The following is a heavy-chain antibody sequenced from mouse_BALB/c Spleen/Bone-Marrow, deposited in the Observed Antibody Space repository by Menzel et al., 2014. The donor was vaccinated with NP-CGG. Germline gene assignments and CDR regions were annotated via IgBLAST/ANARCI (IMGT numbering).Heavy chain of an antibody. CDR3: AREGIYYGNTWFAY. CDR1: GYTFTIYW. CDR2: IDPSTGYT. J-gene: IGHJ3*01. Sequence: VHLVESGAELAKPGASVKMSCKASGYTFTIYWMHWVKQRPGQGLEWIGYIDPSTGYTEYNQKFKDKATLTADKSSSTAYMQLSRLTSEEFAVYYCAREGIYYGNTWFAYWGQGTLVTVSA. V-gene: IGHV1-7*01. D-gene: IGHD2-1*01.